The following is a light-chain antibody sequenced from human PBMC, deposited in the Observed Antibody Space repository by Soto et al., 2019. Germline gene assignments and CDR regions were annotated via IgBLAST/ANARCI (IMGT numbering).Light chain of an antibody. J-gene: IGKJ1*01. CDR2: GAS. V-gene: IGKV3-20*01. Sequence: EIVLTQSPGTLSLSPGERATISCRASQSVSTRSLAWYQQKPGQAPRLLISGASSRAADIPDRFSGSGSGTDFTLTINRLEPEDFAVYYCQQYDSSPRTFGQGTKVE. CDR3: QQYDSSPRT. CDR1: QSVSTRS.